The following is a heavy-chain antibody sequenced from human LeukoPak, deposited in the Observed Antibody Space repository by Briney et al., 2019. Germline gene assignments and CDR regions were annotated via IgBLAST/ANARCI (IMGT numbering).Heavy chain of an antibody. D-gene: IGHD1-26*01. Sequence: SETLSLTCSVSGGSISSYYWSWIRQPPGKGLEWIGFISYSGSTNYNPPLKSRVTISVDTSKNQFSLRLSSVTAADTAVYYCASRIVGTPDYFDYWGQGTLVTVSS. CDR2: ISYSGST. V-gene: IGHV4-59*01. CDR1: GGSISSYY. CDR3: ASRIVGTPDYFDY. J-gene: IGHJ4*02.